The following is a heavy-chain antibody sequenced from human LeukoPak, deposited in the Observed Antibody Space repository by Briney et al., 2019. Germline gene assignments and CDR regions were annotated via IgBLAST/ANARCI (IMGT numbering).Heavy chain of an antibody. Sequence: ASVKVSCKASGYTFTSYAMHWVRQAPEQRLEWMGWINAGNGNTKYSQKFQGRVTITRDTSASTAYMELSSLRSEDTAVYYCARAQIAVAATPPFDYWGQGTLVTVSS. CDR2: INAGNGNT. CDR3: ARAQIAVAATPPFDY. V-gene: IGHV1-3*01. CDR1: GYTFTSYA. D-gene: IGHD6-19*01. J-gene: IGHJ4*02.